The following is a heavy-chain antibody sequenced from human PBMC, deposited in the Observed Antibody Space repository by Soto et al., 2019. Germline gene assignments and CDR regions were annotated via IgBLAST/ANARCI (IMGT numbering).Heavy chain of an antibody. CDR3: ARSQYFDWLLPKYGMDV. J-gene: IGHJ6*04. V-gene: IGHV4-4*02. Sequence: KPSETLSLTCAVSGGSISSSNWWSWVRQPPGKGLEWIGEIYHSGSTNYNPSLKSRVTISVDKSKNQFSLKLSSVTAADTAVYYCARSQYFDWLLPKYGMDVWGKGTTVTVS. CDR1: GGSISSSNW. CDR2: IYHSGST. D-gene: IGHD3-9*01.